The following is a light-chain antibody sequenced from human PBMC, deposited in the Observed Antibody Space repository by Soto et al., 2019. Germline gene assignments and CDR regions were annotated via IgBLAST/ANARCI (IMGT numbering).Light chain of an antibody. J-gene: IGKJ4*01. CDR2: EAS. Sequence: DIVLTQSPGTLSLYPGETAYLSCRASQNVDTSLAWYQQRPGRAPRLLMSEASRRAAGIPARFSGTGSGTDFTLIINSLEHEDVAVYYGQQRYNWPITFGAGTRVEI. CDR1: QNVDTS. CDR3: QQRYNWPIT. V-gene: IGKV3-11*01.